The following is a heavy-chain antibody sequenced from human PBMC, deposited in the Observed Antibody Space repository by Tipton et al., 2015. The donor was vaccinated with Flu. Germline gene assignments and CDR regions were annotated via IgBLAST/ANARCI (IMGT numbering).Heavy chain of an antibody. Sequence: TLSLTCTVSGGSISSYYWSWIRQAPGKGLEWIGYMYYRGSTDYNPSLKSRVTMSVDTSKNQFSLKLSSVTAADTAVYYCARGSGSGTYVIFDYWGQGTLVTVSS. CDR1: GGSISSYY. CDR2: MYYRGST. J-gene: IGHJ4*02. D-gene: IGHD3-10*01. V-gene: IGHV4-59*01. CDR3: ARGSGSGTYVIFDY.